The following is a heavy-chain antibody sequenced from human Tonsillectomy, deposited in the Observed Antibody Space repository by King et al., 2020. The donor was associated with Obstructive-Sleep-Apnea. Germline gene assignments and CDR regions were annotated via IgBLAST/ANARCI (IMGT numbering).Heavy chain of an antibody. Sequence: VQLVESGGGLVQPGGSLRLSCVASGLTFSRYAMPWVRQAPGKGLEWGSTISGTGGSTYDADSMKGRFTISRNNSNNTPYLQMNSLRAEDTAVYYCARDQQWLGYDAFDIWGQGTMVTVSS. V-gene: IGHV3-23*04. D-gene: IGHD6-19*01. J-gene: IGHJ3*02. CDR1: GLTFSRYA. CDR2: ISGTGGST. CDR3: ARDQQWLGYDAFDI.